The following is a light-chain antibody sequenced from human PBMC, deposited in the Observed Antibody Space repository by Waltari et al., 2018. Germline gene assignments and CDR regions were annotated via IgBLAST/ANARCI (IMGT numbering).Light chain of an antibody. CDR2: EAS. CDR3: QHYYNSPHT. J-gene: IGKJ2*01. CDR1: QGINND. Sequence: DIQMTQSPSSLSASVGDRVTITCRASQGINNDLACYQQKPGETPKVLIYEASSLQSGTPSRFSGSGAGTDFTLTISSLQSEDFATYYCQHYYNSPHTFGQGTTVEVK. V-gene: IGKV1-NL1*01.